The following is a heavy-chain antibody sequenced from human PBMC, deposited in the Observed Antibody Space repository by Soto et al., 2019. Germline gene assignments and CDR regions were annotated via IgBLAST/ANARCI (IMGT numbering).Heavy chain of an antibody. CDR3: ARGGKQYSFGP. J-gene: IGHJ5*02. CDR2: FDPEDGET. Sequence: ASVKVSCKVSGYTLTELSMHWVRQAPGKGLEWMGGFDPEDGETIYAQKFQGRVTITRDTSASTAYMELSSLRSEDTAVYYCARGGKQYSFGPWGQGTLVTVSS. D-gene: IGHD3-16*01. CDR1: GYTLTELS. V-gene: IGHV1-24*01.